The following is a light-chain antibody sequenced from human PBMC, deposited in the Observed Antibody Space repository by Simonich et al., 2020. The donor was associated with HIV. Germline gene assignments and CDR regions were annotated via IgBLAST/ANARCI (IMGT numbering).Light chain of an antibody. Sequence: QSALTQPASVSGSPGQSITISCTETSSDVGGYNSVSWYQQHAGKAPKLMIYDVNKRTSGFSNRFSGSKDGNTAALTISGLQAEDEADYYCSSYTSSSTWVFGGGTKLTVL. V-gene: IGLV2-14*03. CDR1: SSDVGGYNS. CDR3: SSYTSSSTWV. CDR2: DVN. J-gene: IGLJ3*02.